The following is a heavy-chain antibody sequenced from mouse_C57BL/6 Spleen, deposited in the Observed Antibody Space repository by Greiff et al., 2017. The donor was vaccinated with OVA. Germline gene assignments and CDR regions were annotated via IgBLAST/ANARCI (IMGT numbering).Heavy chain of an antibody. J-gene: IGHJ3*01. CDR3: ARFDPAWFAY. CDR1: GYAFTNYL. CDR2: INPGSGGT. V-gene: IGHV1-54*01. Sequence: QVQLQQSGAELVRPGTSVKVSCKASGYAFTNYLIEWVKQRPGPGLEWIGVINPGSGGTKYNEKCKGKATRHADKSSSTAYMQLSSLTSEDSAVYFCARFDPAWFAYWGQGTLVTVSA.